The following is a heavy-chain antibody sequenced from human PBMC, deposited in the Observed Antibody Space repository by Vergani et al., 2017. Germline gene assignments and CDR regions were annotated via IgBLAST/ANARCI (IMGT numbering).Heavy chain of an antibody. V-gene: IGHV1-3*01. D-gene: IGHD3-22*01. Sequence: KFQGRVTITRDTSASTAYMELSSLRSEDTAVYYCARASMIAADYWGQGTLVTVSS. J-gene: IGHJ4*02. CDR3: ARASMIAADY.